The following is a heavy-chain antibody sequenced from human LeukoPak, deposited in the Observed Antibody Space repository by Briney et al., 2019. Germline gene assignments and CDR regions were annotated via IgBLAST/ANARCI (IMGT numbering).Heavy chain of an antibody. CDR1: GGSITSTNW. CDR3: ARESGPYCPFGY. V-gene: IGHV4-4*02. CDR2: ISLTGRT. J-gene: IGHJ4*02. D-gene: IGHD1-26*01. Sequence: SATLSLTCGVSGGSITSTNWWSWVRQPPGQGLEWIGEISLTGRTNYNPSLIGRVIMSLDESRNQLSLTLTSVTAADTAMYYCARESGPYCPFGYWGQGTLVVVPS.